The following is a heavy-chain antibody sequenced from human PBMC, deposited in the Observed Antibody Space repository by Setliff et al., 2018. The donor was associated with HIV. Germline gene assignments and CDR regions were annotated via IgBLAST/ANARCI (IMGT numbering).Heavy chain of an antibody. CDR3: ARAGRRHYYGSGSYAVFDY. CDR1: GFTFSSCA. J-gene: IGHJ4*02. D-gene: IGHD3-10*01. CDR2: IASASSRT. V-gene: IGHV3-48*04. Sequence: GGSLRLSCAASGFTFSSCAMSWVRQAPGKGLEWISFIASASSRTYYAASVKGRFTISRDNAKNSLYLQMNGLRAGDTAVYFCARAGRRHYYGSGSYAVFDYWGQGIVVTVSS.